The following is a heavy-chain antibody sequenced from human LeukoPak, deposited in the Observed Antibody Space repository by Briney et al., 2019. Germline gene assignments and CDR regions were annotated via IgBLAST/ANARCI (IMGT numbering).Heavy chain of an antibody. J-gene: IGHJ4*02. Sequence: PSETLSLTCAVYGGSFSGYYWSWIRQPPGKGLEWIGEINHSGSTNYNPSLKSRVTISVDTSKNQFSLKLSSVTAADTAVYYCARGHRYSGSYYDYWGQGTLVTVSS. CDR3: ARGHRYSGSYYDY. V-gene: IGHV4-34*01. CDR2: INHSGST. CDR1: GGSFSGYY. D-gene: IGHD1-26*01.